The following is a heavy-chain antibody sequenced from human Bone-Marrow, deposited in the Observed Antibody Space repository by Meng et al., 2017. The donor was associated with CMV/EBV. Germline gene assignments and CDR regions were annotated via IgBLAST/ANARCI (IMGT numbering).Heavy chain of an antibody. D-gene: IGHD3-3*01. CDR1: GFTFSSYS. CDR3: ARDRNDFWSGYYFGGERGYLDHFDY. V-gene: IGHV3-21*01. J-gene: IGHJ4*02. CDR2: ISSSSSYI. Sequence: GESLKISCAASGFTFSSYSMNWVRQAPGKGLEWVSSISSSSSYIYYADSVKGRFTISRDNAKNSLYLQMNSLRAEDTAVYYCARDRNDFWSGYYFGGERGYLDHFDYWGQGNLVTVSS.